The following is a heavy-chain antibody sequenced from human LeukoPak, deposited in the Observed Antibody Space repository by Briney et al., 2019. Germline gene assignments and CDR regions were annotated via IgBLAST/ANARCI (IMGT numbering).Heavy chain of an antibody. D-gene: IGHD6-19*01. CDR1: GFTFSGYE. V-gene: IGHV3-48*03. Sequence: GGSLRLSCAASGFTFSGYEMNRVRQAPGKGLEWVSYISSSGSPTYYADSVKGRFTISRDNAKNSLFLQMNSLRAEDTALYYCVLRGAVAAADFWGQGTLVTVSS. CDR2: ISSSGSPT. J-gene: IGHJ4*02. CDR3: VLRGAVAAADF.